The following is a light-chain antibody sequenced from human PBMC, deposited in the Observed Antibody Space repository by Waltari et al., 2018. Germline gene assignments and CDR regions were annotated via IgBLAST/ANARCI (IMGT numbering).Light chain of an antibody. CDR3: QQRSNWPPSIT. V-gene: IGKV3-11*01. CDR1: QGVSGY. J-gene: IGKJ5*01. Sequence: EIVLTQSPATLSLSPGERATLSCRASQGVSGYLAWYQQKPGQAPRLLIYDTYNRATGIPARFSGSGSGADFTLTISSLEPADFAVYYCQQRSNWPPSITFGQGTRLEIK. CDR2: DTY.